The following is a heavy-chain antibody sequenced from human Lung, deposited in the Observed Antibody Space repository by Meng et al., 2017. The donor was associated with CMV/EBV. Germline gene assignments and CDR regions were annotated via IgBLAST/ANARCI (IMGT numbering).Heavy chain of an antibody. J-gene: IGHJ4*02. CDR1: GFTFSDYY. Sequence: GFTFSDYYMSWVRQAPGKGLEWVSYISSSGSTIYYADSVKGRFTISRDNAKNSLYLQMNSLRAEDTAVYYCARRFLEPGDSTALFDYWGQGTLVTVSS. D-gene: IGHD3-3*01. V-gene: IGHV3-11*04. CDR2: ISSSGSTI. CDR3: ARRFLEPGDSTALFDY.